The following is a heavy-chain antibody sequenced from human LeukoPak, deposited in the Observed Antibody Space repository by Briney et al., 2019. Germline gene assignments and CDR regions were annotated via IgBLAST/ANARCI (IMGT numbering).Heavy chain of an antibody. D-gene: IGHD2-21*02. Sequence: GGSLRLSCVTSGFTFSNHAMTWVRQAPGKGLEWVAIISGDGCATVYPDSVKGRFTISRDSSKSTVFLQMNSLRDDDTAVYYCAKGMGAHCDGGCHSRILDHWGQGTLVTVSS. V-gene: IGHV3-23*01. J-gene: IGHJ4*02. CDR1: GFTFSNHA. CDR3: AKGMGAHCDGGCHSRILDH. CDR2: ISGDGCAT.